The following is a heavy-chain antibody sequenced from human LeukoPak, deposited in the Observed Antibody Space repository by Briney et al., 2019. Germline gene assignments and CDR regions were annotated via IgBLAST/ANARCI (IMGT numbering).Heavy chain of an antibody. J-gene: IGHJ4*02. D-gene: IGHD3-16*01. CDR1: GFTFNTYW. CDR3: AREFEATGFWALDY. V-gene: IGHV3-74*01. Sequence: PGGPLRLSCRVSGFTFNTYWMHWVRQAPGKGLVWVSRMNNDGRVISYADSVKGRFTISRDNAKNTLYLQMNSLRAEDTAVYYCAREFEATGFWALDYWGQGTLVTASS. CDR2: MNNDGRVI.